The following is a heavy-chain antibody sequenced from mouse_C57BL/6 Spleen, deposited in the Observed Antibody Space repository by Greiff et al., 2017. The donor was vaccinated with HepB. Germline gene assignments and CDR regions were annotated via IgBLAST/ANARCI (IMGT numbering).Heavy chain of an antibody. V-gene: IGHV1-64*01. Sequence: VQLQQPGAELVKPGASVKLSYKASGYTFTSYWMHWVKQRPGQGLEWIGMIHPNSGSTNYNEKFKSKATLTVDKSSSTAYMQLSSLTSEDSAVYYCAREGYDYLFAYWGQGTLVTVSA. D-gene: IGHD2-4*01. J-gene: IGHJ3*01. CDR2: IHPNSGST. CDR3: AREGYDYLFAY. CDR1: GYTFTSYW.